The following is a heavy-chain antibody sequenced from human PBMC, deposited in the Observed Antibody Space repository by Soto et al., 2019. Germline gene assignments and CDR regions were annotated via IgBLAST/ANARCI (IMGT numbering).Heavy chain of an antibody. Sequence: SETLSLTCTVSGGSISSYYWSWIRQPPGKGLEWIGYIYYSGSTNYNPSLKSRVTISVDTSKNQFSLKLSSVTAADTAVYYCAREGLTMVRGLRRGNYYYMDVWGKGTTVTVSS. D-gene: IGHD3-10*01. CDR3: AREGLTMVRGLRRGNYYYMDV. CDR2: IYYSGST. J-gene: IGHJ6*03. CDR1: GGSISSYY. V-gene: IGHV4-59*01.